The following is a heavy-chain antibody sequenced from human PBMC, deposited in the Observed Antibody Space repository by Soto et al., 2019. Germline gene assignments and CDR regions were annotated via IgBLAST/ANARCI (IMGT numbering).Heavy chain of an antibody. CDR1: GYTFTSYG. CDR2: ISAYNGNT. D-gene: IGHD1-7*01. J-gene: IGHJ6*04. CDR3: ARDQGGELPYYYYGMDV. V-gene: IGHV1-18*04. Sequence: GASVKVSCKASGYTFTSYGISWVRQAPGQGLEWMGWISAYNGNTNYAQKLQGRVTMTTDTSTSTAYMELRSLRSDDTAVYYCARDQGGELPYYYYGMDVWGKGTTVTVSS.